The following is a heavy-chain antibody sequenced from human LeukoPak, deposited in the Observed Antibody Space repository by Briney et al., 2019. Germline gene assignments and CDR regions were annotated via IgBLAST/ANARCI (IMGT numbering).Heavy chain of an antibody. D-gene: IGHD2-2*01. V-gene: IGHV4-34*01. Sequence: SETLSLTCAVYGGSFSGYYWSWIRQPPGKGLEWIGEINHSGSTNYNPSLKSRVTIPVDTSKNQFSLKLSSVTAADTAVYYCARNVAVVVPAAMRRGIDPWGQGTLVTVSS. CDR1: GGSFSGYY. CDR3: ARNVAVVVPAAMRRGIDP. J-gene: IGHJ5*02. CDR2: INHSGST.